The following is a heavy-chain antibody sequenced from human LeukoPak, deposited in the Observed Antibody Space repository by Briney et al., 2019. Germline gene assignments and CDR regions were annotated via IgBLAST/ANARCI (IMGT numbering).Heavy chain of an antibody. CDR3: AKESITMVRGVIYYFDY. CDR1: GFTFSSYG. Sequence: QPGGSLRLSCAASGFTFSSYGMRWVRQAPGKGLEWVSAISGSGGSTYYADSVKGRFTISRDNSKNTLYLQMNSLRAEDTAVYYCAKESITMVRGVIYYFDYWGQGTLVTVSS. D-gene: IGHD3-10*01. V-gene: IGHV3-23*01. J-gene: IGHJ4*02. CDR2: ISGSGGST.